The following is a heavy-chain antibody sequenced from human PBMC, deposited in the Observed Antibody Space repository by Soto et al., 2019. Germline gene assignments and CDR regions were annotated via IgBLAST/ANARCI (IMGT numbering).Heavy chain of an antibody. CDR3: ARGTIIAAAHSDLYYYYYGMDV. CDR2: IIPIFGTA. D-gene: IGHD6-13*01. J-gene: IGHJ6*02. V-gene: IGHV1-69*06. CDR1: GYTFTSYA. Sequence: SVKVSCKASGYTFTSYAMHWVRQAPGQRLEWMGGIIPIFGTANYAQKFQGRVTITADKSTSTAYMELSSLRSEDTAVYYCARGTIIAAAHSDLYYYYYGMDVWGQGTTVTVSS.